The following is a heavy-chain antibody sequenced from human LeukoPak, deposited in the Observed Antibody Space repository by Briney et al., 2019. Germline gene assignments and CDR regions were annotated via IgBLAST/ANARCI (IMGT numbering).Heavy chain of an antibody. CDR1: GYTFTGYY. V-gene: IGHV1-2*02. CDR2: INPNSGGT. J-gene: IGHJ5*02. Sequence: ASVKVSCKASGYTFTGYYMHWVRQAPGQGLEWMGWINPNSGGTNYAQKFQGRVTMTRDTSISTAYMEPSRLRSDDTAVYYCAREERPVAVHWFDPWGQGTLVTVSS. D-gene: IGHD1-1*01. CDR3: AREERPVAVHWFDP.